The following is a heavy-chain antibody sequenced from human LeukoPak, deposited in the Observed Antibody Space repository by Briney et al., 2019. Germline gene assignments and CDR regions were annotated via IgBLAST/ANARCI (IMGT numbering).Heavy chain of an antibody. D-gene: IGHD6-25*01. J-gene: IGHJ4*02. V-gene: IGHV4-4*07. Sequence: SETLSLTCSVSGGSISSYHWSWIRQPAGKGLEWIGRKYSTGGTTYNYSLRSRISMSGDTSKNEFSLTVYSVTAADTAIYYCATSRVAAGAIDYWGQGILVTVSS. CDR3: ATSRVAAGAIDY. CDR2: KYSTGGT. CDR1: GGSISSYH.